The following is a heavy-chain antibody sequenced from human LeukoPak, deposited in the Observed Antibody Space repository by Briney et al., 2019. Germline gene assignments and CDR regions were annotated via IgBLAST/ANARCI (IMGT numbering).Heavy chain of an antibody. CDR1: GFTFSSYA. CDR2: ISGSGDTT. CDR3: AKGEDTARWYNYYYYGMDV. Sequence: PGGSLRLSCAASGFTFSSYAMSWVRQAPGKGLEWVSAISGSGDTTYYADSVKGRFTISRDNSKDTLYLRMNSLRAEDTAVYYCAKGEDTARWYNYYYYGMDVWGQGTTVTVSS. D-gene: IGHD4-23*01. J-gene: IGHJ6*02. V-gene: IGHV3-23*01.